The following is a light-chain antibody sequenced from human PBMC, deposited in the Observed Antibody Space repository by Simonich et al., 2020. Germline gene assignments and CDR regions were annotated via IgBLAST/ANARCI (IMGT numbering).Light chain of an antibody. Sequence: DIVMTQSPDSLAVSLGERAPINCKSSQSVLYSSNNKNYLAWYQQKPGQTPKLLIYWSSTRESGVPDRFSGSGSGTDFTLTISSLQAEDVAVYYCQQYYSTPPTFGGGTKVEIK. CDR3: QQYYSTPPT. CDR1: QSVLYSSNNKNY. V-gene: IGKV4-1*01. CDR2: WSS. J-gene: IGKJ4*01.